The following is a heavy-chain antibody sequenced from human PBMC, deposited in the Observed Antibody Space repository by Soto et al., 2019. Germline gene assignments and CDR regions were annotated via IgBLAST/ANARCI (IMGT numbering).Heavy chain of an antibody. V-gene: IGHV4-59*01. D-gene: IGHD5-12*01. J-gene: IGHJ4*02. Sequence: ASETLSLTCTVSGGSISSYYWSWIRQPPGKGLEWIGYIYYSGSTNYNPSLKSRVTISVDTSKNQFSLKLSSVTAADTAVYYCARAYSGYWGYFDYWGQGILVTVSS. CDR2: IYYSGST. CDR3: ARAYSGYWGYFDY. CDR1: GGSISSYY.